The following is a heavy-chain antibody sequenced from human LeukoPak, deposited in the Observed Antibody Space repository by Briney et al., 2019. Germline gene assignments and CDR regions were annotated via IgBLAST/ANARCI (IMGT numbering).Heavy chain of an antibody. J-gene: IGHJ6*03. D-gene: IGHD2-2*01. V-gene: IGHV1-69*05. CDR1: GGTFSSYA. Sequence: SVKVSCKASGGTFSSYAISWVRQAPGQGLEWMGGIIPIFGTANYAQKFRGRVTITTDESTSTAYMELSSLRSEDTAVYYCARTPVVPAAGYYYCYYMDVWGKGTTVTVSS. CDR2: IIPIFGTA. CDR3: ARTPVVPAAGYYYCYYMDV.